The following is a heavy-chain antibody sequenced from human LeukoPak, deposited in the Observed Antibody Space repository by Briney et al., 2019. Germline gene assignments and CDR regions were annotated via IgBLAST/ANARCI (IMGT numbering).Heavy chain of an antibody. Sequence: SETLSLTCTVSGGSISSSTYYWGWIRQPPGKGLEWLGSVLYTANTYYNPSLKSRVTISVDTSKNQFSLKLSSVTAADTAVYYCSNYYDSSGYYYVDYWGQGTLVTVST. J-gene: IGHJ4*02. V-gene: IGHV4-39*07. CDR3: SNYYDSSGYYYVDY. CDR2: VLYTANT. CDR1: GGSISSSTYY. D-gene: IGHD3-22*01.